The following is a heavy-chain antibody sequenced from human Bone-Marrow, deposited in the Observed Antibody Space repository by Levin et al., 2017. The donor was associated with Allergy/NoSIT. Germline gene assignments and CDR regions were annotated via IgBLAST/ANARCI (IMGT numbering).Heavy chain of an antibody. CDR3: ARGYYYDSSGYYSLLGVSVTLDY. D-gene: IGHD3-22*01. CDR2: ISYDGSNK. Sequence: GGSLRLSCAASGFTFSSYAMHWVRQAPGKGLEWVAVISYDGSNKYYADSVKGRFTISRDNSKNTLYLQMNSLRAEDTAVYYCARGYYYDSSGYYSLLGVSVTLDYWGQGTLVTVSS. J-gene: IGHJ4*02. V-gene: IGHV3-30*04. CDR1: GFTFSSYA.